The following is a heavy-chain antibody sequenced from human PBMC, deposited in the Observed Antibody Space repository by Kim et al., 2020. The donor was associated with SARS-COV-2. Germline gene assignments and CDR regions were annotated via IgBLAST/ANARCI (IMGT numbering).Heavy chain of an antibody. CDR2: IYYSGST. CDR1: GGSISSSSYY. D-gene: IGHD1-26*01. Sequence: SETLSLTCTVSGGSISSSSYYWGWIRQPPGKGLEWIGSIYYSGSTYYNPSLKSRVTISVDTSKNQFSLKLSSVTAADTAVYYCARLDSATNYYYGMDVWGQRTTVTVSS. V-gene: IGHV4-39*01. CDR3: ARLDSATNYYYGMDV. J-gene: IGHJ6*02.